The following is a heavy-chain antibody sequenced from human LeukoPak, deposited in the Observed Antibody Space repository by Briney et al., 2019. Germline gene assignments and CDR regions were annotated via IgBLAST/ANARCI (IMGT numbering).Heavy chain of an antibody. Sequence: GGSLRLSCAASGFTFSSYAMHWVRQAPGKGLEWVAVISYDGSNKDYADSVKGRLTISGDNSKNTVYLQMNSLRTEDTAVYYCGFNPDTETSNTWGQGTLVAVSS. CDR1: GFTFSSYA. J-gene: IGHJ5*02. CDR3: GFNPDTETSNT. CDR2: ISYDGSNK. D-gene: IGHD5-18*01. V-gene: IGHV3-30-3*01.